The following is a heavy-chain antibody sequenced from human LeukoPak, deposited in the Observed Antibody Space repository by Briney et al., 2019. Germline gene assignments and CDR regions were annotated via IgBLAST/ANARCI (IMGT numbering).Heavy chain of an antibody. CDR1: GYIFTGYD. V-gene: IGHV1-2*02. Sequence: ASVKVSCKASGYIFTGYDMHWVRQAPGQGLEWMGWINPNSGDTNYAQKFQGRVTMTRDTSISTAYMELSRLRSDDTAVYYRASSPKSGNLYAMDVWGQETTVTVSS. J-gene: IGHJ6*02. CDR3: ASSPKSGNLYAMDV. CDR2: INPNSGDT. D-gene: IGHD3-16*01.